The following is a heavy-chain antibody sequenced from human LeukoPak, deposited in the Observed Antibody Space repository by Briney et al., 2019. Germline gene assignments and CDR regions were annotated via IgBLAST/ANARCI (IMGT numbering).Heavy chain of an antibody. V-gene: IGHV3-11*01. Sequence: GGALRLSCAASVFTFSDYYMSWLRQAPGKGLEWVSYISSSGCTICNADSVKGRFTITRDNAKNSLYLQMNSLRAEDTAMYYCARDPHYDILTGYYPHTPDYWGQGPLVIVSS. D-gene: IGHD3-9*01. J-gene: IGHJ4*02. CDR3: ARDPHYDILTGYYPHTPDY. CDR1: VFTFSDYY. CDR2: ISSSGCTI.